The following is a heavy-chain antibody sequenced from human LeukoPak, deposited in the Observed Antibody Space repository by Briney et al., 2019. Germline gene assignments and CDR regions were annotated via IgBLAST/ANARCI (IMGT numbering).Heavy chain of an antibody. CDR1: GFTFDDYA. D-gene: IGHD2-2*01. V-gene: IGHV3-9*03. CDR2: ISWNSGSI. J-gene: IGHJ3*02. CDR3: VRGVGSSTSCYVRAFDI. Sequence: TGRSLRLSCAASGFTFDDYAMHWVRQAPGKGLEWVSGISWNSGSIGYADSVKGRLTISRDNAKNSLYLQVNSLRAEDMTVYYCVRGVGSSTSCYVRAFDIWGQGTMVTVSS.